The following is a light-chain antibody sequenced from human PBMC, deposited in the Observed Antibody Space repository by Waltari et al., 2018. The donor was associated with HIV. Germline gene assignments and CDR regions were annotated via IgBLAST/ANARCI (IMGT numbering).Light chain of an antibody. J-gene: IGLJ3*02. V-gene: IGLV3-21*02. CDR2: DNN. Sequence: SYVVTQPPSLSVAPGQTARMTCEGNNIESYSVHWYQLRPGQAPVLVFHDNNARPPGSPARFFGSNSGNAATLTINRVEADHEADYYCQVWDSTDDHWVFGGGTKLTVL. CDR1: NIESYS. CDR3: QVWDSTDDHWV.